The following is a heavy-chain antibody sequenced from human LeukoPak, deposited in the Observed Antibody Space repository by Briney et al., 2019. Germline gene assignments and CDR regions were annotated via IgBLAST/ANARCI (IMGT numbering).Heavy chain of an antibody. CDR2: IRYDGSNK. CDR1: GFTFSSYG. CDR3: AKDRSVVVPAAIFDY. D-gene: IGHD2-2*01. J-gene: IGHJ4*02. Sequence: GGSLRLSCAASGFTFSSYGMHWVRQAPGKGLEWVAFIRYDGSNKYYAGSVKGRFTISRDNSKNTLYLQMNSLRAEDTAVYYCAKDRSVVVPAAIFDYWGQGTLVTVSS. V-gene: IGHV3-30*02.